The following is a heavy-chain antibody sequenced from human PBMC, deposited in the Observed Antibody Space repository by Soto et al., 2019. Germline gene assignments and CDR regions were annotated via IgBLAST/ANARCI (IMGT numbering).Heavy chain of an antibody. CDR1: GGSISSGGYY. D-gene: IGHD6-13*01. CDR2: IYYSGST. Sequence: SETLSLTCTVSGGSISSGGYYWSWIRQHPGKGLEWIGYIYYSGSTYYNPSLKSRVTISVDTSKNQFSLKLSSVTAADTAVYYCATRGSSWYSDAFDIWGQGTMVTVSS. CDR3: ATRGSSWYSDAFDI. V-gene: IGHV4-39*01. J-gene: IGHJ3*02.